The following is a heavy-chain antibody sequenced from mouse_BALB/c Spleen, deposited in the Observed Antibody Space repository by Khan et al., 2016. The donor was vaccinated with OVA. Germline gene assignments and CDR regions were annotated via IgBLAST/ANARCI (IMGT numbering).Heavy chain of an antibody. CDR2: INTYTGEP. V-gene: IGHV9-3-1*01. J-gene: IGHJ4*01. Sequence: QIQLVQSGPELKTPGETVKISCKAPGFTFTNYGMNWVKPSPGKGLKWMGWINTYTGEPTYTDDFKGRFAFSLETSATTAYLQINNLKHEDTSTYLYARGYYGSDYDMDYLGQGTSVTVSS. CDR1: GFTFTNYG. D-gene: IGHD1-1*01. CDR3: ARGYYGSDYDMDY.